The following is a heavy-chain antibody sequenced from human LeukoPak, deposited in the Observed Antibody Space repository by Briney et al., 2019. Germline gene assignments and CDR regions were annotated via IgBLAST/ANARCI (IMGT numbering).Heavy chain of an antibody. CDR3: ARDEYNGYFEY. V-gene: IGHV3-7*01. J-gene: IGHJ4*02. CDR2: IKEDGSDK. D-gene: IGHD1-26*01. Sequence: GGSLRLSCAASGFTFSRYWMSWVRQAPGKGLEWVANIKEDGSDKYYVGSMKGRFTISRDNAKSSLYLQMNNLRVDDTAVYYCARDEYNGYFEYWGQGTLVTVSS. CDR1: GFTFSRYW.